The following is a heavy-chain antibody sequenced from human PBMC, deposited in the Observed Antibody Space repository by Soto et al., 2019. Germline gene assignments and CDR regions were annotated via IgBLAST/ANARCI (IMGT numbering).Heavy chain of an antibody. CDR2: VNHSGST. Sequence: SVTMSLTRAINGGSFIGNYWRWIRQPPGKGLEWIGEVNHSGSTNYNPSLKSRVTISVDTSKPQFSLKLSSVTAADTAVYYCEKGYGRDFDYWGQGTLVTISS. D-gene: IGHD2-8*01. CDR3: EKGYGRDFDY. V-gene: IGHV4-34*01. CDR1: GGSFIGNY. J-gene: IGHJ4*02.